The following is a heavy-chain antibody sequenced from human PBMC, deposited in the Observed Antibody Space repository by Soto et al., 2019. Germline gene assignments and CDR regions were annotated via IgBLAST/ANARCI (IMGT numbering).Heavy chain of an antibody. V-gene: IGHV3-30-3*01. CDR3: ARATTDVYSSGVY. Sequence: PGGSLRLSCAASGFTFSSYAMHWVRQAPGKGLEWVAVISYDGSNKYYADSVKGRFTISRDNSKNALYLQMNSLRAEDTAVYYCARATTDVYSSGVYWGQGTLVTVS. CDR2: ISYDGSNK. CDR1: GFTFSSYA. J-gene: IGHJ4*02. D-gene: IGHD6-19*01.